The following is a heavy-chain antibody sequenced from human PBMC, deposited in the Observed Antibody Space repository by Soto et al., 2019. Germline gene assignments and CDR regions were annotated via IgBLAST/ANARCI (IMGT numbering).Heavy chain of an antibody. CDR1: GFSFSNYA. V-gene: IGHV3-23*01. D-gene: IGHD6-13*01. CDR2: ISGSGGST. CDR3: AKSFSSNWYDYFDY. Sequence: PGGSLRLSCAASGFSFSNYAMNWVRQAPGKGLEWVSAISGSGGSTYYADSVKGRFTISRDKSKNTLYLQMTSLRAEDTALYYCAKSFSSNWYDYFDYWGQGRLVTVSS. J-gene: IGHJ4*02.